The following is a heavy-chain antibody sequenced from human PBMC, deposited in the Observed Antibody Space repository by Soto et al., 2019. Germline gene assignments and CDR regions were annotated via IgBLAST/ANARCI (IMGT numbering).Heavy chain of an antibody. CDR3: AREDPTLFFDY. CDR1: GGTFGTYG. D-gene: IGHD1-1*01. Sequence: QVQLVQSGAEVKKPGSSVKVSCKASGGTFGTYGISWVRQAPGQGLEWMGGIIPIFGTTNYAQKFQGRVTVTADEATTTAHMELRSLRSEDTAVYYCAREDPTLFFDYWGQGTLVTVSS. J-gene: IGHJ4*02. CDR2: IIPIFGTT. V-gene: IGHV1-69*01.